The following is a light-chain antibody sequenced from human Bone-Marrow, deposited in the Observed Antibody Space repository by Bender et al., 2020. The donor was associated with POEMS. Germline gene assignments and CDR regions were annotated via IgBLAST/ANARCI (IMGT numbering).Light chain of an antibody. Sequence: QSVLTQPPSASGTPGQRVTISCSGSSSKFGSYPVNWYQQLPGAAPKLVIFNNSQRPSGVPDRFSGSNSGTSASLAIRGLLSDDEDDVYCATWDDSLNGWVFGGGTKLTVL. CDR2: NNS. J-gene: IGLJ3*02. CDR3: ATWDDSLNGWV. V-gene: IGLV1-44*01. CDR1: SSKFGSYP.